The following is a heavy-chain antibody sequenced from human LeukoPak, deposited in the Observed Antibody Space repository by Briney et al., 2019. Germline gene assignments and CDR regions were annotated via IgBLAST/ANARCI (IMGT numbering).Heavy chain of an antibody. CDR2: ISGSGGST. V-gene: IGHV3-23*01. D-gene: IGHD5-24*01. CDR1: GFTFSSYA. Sequence: GGSLRLSCAASGFTFSSYAMSWVRQAPGKGLEWVSAISGSGGSTYYADSVKGRFTISRDNSENTLYLQMNSLRAEDTAVYYCARSEMSRGLYSWGQGTLVTVSS. CDR3: ARSEMSRGLYS. J-gene: IGHJ4*02.